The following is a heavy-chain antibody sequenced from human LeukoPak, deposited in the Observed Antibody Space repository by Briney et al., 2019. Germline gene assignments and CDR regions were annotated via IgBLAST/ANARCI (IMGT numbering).Heavy chain of an antibody. D-gene: IGHD2-2*02. J-gene: IGHJ6*03. CDR1: GFTFSSYS. CDR2: IKVDGSEE. Sequence: GGSLRLSCAASGFTFSSYSMNWVRQAPGKGLEWVANIKVDGSEEYYVDSVKGRFTISRDNAKSSLYLQMNSLRAEDTAVYYCARNTAAIVLRYFYFYMDVWGKGTTVTVSS. V-gene: IGHV3-7*01. CDR3: ARNTAAIVLRYFYFYMDV.